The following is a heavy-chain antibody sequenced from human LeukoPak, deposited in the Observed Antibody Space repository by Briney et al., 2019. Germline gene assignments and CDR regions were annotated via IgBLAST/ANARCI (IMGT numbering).Heavy chain of an antibody. J-gene: IGHJ4*02. Sequence: PSETLSLTCTDSVGSISNYHWTWIPQPAGKGLEWIGQIHTSGSTNYNPPLTSRVTMSIDTLENQVSLTMRSVTAADTAVYYCARRDYSSGWSFDKWGQGTLVTVSS. V-gene: IGHV4-4*07. CDR3: ARRDYSSGWSFDK. CDR2: IHTSGST. CDR1: VGSISNYH. D-gene: IGHD6-19*01.